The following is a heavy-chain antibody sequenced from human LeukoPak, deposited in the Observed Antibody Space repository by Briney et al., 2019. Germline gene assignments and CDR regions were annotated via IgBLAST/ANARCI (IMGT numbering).Heavy chain of an antibody. J-gene: IGHJ5*02. CDR2: IYTSGST. CDR3: ARVRIAARENWFDH. Sequence: SETLSLTCTVSGGSISSYYWSWIRQPAGKGLEWIGRIYTSGSTNYNPSLKSRVTMSVHTSKNQFSLKLSSVTAADTAVYYCARVRIAARENWFDHWGQGTLVTVSS. V-gene: IGHV4-4*07. D-gene: IGHD6-6*01. CDR1: GGSISSYY.